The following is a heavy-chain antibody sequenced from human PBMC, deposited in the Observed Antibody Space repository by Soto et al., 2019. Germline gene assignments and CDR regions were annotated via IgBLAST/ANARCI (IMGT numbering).Heavy chain of an antibody. CDR2: INHSGST. D-gene: IGHD6-13*01. V-gene: IGHV4-34*01. CDR1: GGSFSGYY. CDR3: GSLGGYRSSGYMGYFDY. J-gene: IGHJ4*02. Sequence: SETLSLTCAVYGGSFSGYYWSWIRQPPGKGLEWIGEINHSGSTNYNPSLKSRVTISVDTSKNQFSLKLSSVTAADTAVYYCGSLGGYRSSGYMGYFDYGGQETRVTVSS.